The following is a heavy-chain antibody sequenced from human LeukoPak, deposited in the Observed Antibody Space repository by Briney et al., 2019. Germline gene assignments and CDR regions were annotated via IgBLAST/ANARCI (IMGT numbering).Heavy chain of an antibody. V-gene: IGHV4-31*03. CDR2: IYYSGST. CDR3: ARDAYTVTTLPGVWWFDP. D-gene: IGHD4-17*01. CDR1: GGSISSGGYY. J-gene: IGHJ5*02. Sequence: SQTLSLTCTVSGGSISSGGYYWSWIRQHPGKGLEWIGYIYYSGSTYYNPSLKSRVTISVDTSKTQFSLKLSSVTAADTAVYYCARDAYTVTTLPGVWWFDPWGQGTLVTVSS.